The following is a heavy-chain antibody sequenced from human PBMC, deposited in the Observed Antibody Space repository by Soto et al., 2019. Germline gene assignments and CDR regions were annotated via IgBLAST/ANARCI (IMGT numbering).Heavy chain of an antibody. V-gene: IGHV3-53*01. CDR2: IYTGGGT. CDR1: GLTVSSNY. Sequence: ESGGGLIQPGGSLRLSCAASGLTVSSNYMNWVRQAPGKGLEWVSLIYTGGGTYYADSVKGRFTVSRDNSKNTLYLQMNSRRAEDTAVYYCARMGQWRVPGDYYYGMDVWGQGTSVTVSS. CDR3: ARMGQWRVPGDYYYGMDV. J-gene: IGHJ6*02. D-gene: IGHD6-19*01.